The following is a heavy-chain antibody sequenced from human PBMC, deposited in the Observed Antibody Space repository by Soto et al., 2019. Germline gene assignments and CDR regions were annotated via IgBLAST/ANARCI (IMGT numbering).Heavy chain of an antibody. CDR2: ISGSGGST. Sequence: PGGSLRLSCAASGFTFSNYAMSWVRQAPGKGLEWVSAISGSGGSTYYADSVKGRFTISRDNSKNTLYLQMNSLRAEDTAVYYCAKDMAGYCSSTSCPNYYYYGMDVWGQGTTVTVSS. CDR3: AKDMAGYCSSTSCPNYYYYGMDV. D-gene: IGHD2-2*01. J-gene: IGHJ6*02. V-gene: IGHV3-23*01. CDR1: GFTFSNYA.